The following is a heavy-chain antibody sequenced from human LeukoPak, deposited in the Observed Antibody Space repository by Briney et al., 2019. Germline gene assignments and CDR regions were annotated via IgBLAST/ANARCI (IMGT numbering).Heavy chain of an antibody. CDR3: ARKTTGTMSPYFDY. Sequence: TSETLSLTCAVYGGSFSGYYWSWIRQPPGKGLEWIGEINHSGSTNYNPSLKSRVTISVDTSKNQFSLKLSSVTAADTAVYYCARKTTGTMSPYFDYWGQGTLVTVSS. CDR1: GGSFSGYY. D-gene: IGHD1-1*01. J-gene: IGHJ4*02. V-gene: IGHV4-34*01. CDR2: INHSGST.